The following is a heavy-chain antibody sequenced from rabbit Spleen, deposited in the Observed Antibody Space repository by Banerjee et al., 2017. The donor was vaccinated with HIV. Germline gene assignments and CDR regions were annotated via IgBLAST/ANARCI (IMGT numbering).Heavy chain of an antibody. Sequence: QSLEESGGGLVQPEGSLTLTCTASGFSFSSSYYMCWVRQAPGKGLEWIACIDSGSSGDTYYASWAKGRFTISKTSSTTVTLQMTSLTVADTATYFCARDTGSSFSSYGMDLWGPGTLVTVS. CDR3: ARDTGSSFSSYGMDL. CDR1: GFSFSSSYY. V-gene: IGHV1S40*01. J-gene: IGHJ6*01. D-gene: IGHD8-1*01. CDR2: IDSGSSGDT.